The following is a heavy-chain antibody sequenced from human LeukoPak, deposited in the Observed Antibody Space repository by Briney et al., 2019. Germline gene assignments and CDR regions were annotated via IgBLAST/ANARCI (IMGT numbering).Heavy chain of an antibody. Sequence: GGSLRLSCAASGFTLSSYGMHWVRQAPGKGLEWVAVIWYDGSNKYYADSVKGRFTISRDNSKNTLYLQMNSLRAEDTAVYYCAKGNGGYYFDYWGQGTLVTVSS. J-gene: IGHJ4*02. D-gene: IGHD2-8*01. CDR3: AKGNGGYYFDY. CDR2: IWYDGSNK. CDR1: GFTLSSYG. V-gene: IGHV3-33*06.